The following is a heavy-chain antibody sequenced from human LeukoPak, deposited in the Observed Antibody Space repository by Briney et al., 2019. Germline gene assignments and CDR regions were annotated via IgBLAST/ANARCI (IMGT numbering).Heavy chain of an antibody. CDR3: KYLRPPIYYSYYIHV. CDR1: GLSLSSAW. J-gene: IGHJ6*03. V-gene: IGHV3-15*01. Sequence: HPGGSLRLSCAASGLSLSSAWMNWVRLAPGKGLEWVGRIKSNVDGGTTHYAAPVKGRFTISRDDSKDTLYLQMNSLKTQDTGIYYCKYLRPPIYYSYYIHVWGKGTTVSVSS. D-gene: IGHD2/OR15-2a*01. CDR2: IKSNVDGGTT.